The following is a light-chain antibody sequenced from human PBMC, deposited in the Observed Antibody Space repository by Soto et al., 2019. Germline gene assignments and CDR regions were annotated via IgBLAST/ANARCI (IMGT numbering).Light chain of an antibody. Sequence: EIVLTQSPGTLSLSPGERATLSFMASQSVSSGFLAWYQQKSGQAPRLLIYGASRRATGIPDRFSGSGSGTDFSLTISSLEPEDSAVYYCQQRHMWPITFGQGTRLEIK. CDR3: QQRHMWPIT. V-gene: IGKV3D-20*02. J-gene: IGKJ5*01. CDR2: GAS. CDR1: QSVSSGF.